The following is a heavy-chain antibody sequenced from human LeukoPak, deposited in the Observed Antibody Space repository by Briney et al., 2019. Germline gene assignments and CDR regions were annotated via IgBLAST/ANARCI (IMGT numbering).Heavy chain of an antibody. V-gene: IGHV1-2*02. CDR2: INPNSGGT. CDR1: GYTFTSYY. Sequence: ASVKVSCKASGYTFTSYYMHWVRQAPGQGLEWMGWINPNSGGTNYAQKFQGRVTMTRDTSISTAYMELSRLRSDHTAVYYCARDLGGVVVPAAITDGDWFDPWGQGTLVTVSS. CDR3: ARDLGGVVVPAAITDGDWFDP. J-gene: IGHJ5*02. D-gene: IGHD2-2*01.